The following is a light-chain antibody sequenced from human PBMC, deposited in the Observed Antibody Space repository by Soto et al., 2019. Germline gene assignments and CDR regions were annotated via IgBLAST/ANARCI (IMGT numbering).Light chain of an antibody. CDR1: QGISQY. V-gene: IGKV1-9*01. J-gene: IGKJ4*01. CDR2: AAT. Sequence: DIHLTQSPSLVSAYVGDRVTITCRASQGISQYVAWYQQQPGKAPKLLIYAATVLQGGVPSRFSGTGSATEFILTISSLQPEDLATDDGQQVNSYPLTFGGGTKVDI. CDR3: QQVNSYPLT.